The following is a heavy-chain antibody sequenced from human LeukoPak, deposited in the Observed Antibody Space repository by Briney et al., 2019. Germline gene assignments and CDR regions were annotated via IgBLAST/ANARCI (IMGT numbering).Heavy chain of an antibody. J-gene: IGHJ4*02. Sequence: GGSLRLSCADSGFTFSSYSMNWVRQAPGKGLEWVSSISSSSSYIYYADSVKGRFTISRDNAKNSLYLQMNSLRAEDTAVYYCATFQTYYYDSSGYYYFDYWGQGTLVTVSS. V-gene: IGHV3-21*01. CDR3: ATFQTYYYDSSGYYYFDY. CDR2: ISSSSSYI. D-gene: IGHD3-22*01. CDR1: GFTFSSYS.